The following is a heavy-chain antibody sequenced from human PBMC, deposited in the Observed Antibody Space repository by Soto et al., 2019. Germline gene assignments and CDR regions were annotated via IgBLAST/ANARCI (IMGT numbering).Heavy chain of an antibody. V-gene: IGHV3-66*01. Sequence: GGSLRLSCAASGVTVSSNYMSWVRQAPGKGLEWVSVIYSGGSTYYADSVKGRFTISRDNSKNTLYLQMNSLRAEDTAVYYCAKVYYYGSGIDYWGQGTLVTVSS. CDR2: IYSGGST. J-gene: IGHJ4*02. D-gene: IGHD3-10*01. CDR1: GVTVSSNY. CDR3: AKVYYYGSGIDY.